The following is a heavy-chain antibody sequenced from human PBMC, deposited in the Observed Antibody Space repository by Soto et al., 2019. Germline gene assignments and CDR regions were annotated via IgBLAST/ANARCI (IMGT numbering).Heavy chain of an antibody. V-gene: IGHV1-18*04. D-gene: IGHD3-22*01. CDR1: GYSLANYE. Sequence: KVACKGSGYSLANYENSWVRQAPGQGLEWMGWISGNNGATNYAPKVQDRITMTLDTSTGVASMALRSLKTEDTAVYYCVRTTYFSDSSGYTRCFDYWPPGSLVTLSS. J-gene: IGHJ4*02. CDR2: ISGNNGAT. CDR3: VRTTYFSDSSGYTRCFDY.